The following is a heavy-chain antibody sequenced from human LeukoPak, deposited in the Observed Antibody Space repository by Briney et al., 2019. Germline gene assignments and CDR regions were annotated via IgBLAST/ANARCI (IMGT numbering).Heavy chain of an antibody. CDR1: GFTFSSYS. Sequence: GGSLRLSCAASGFTFSSYSMNWVRQAPGKGLEWVSSISSSSSYIYYADSVKGRFTISRDNAKNSLYLQMNSLRAEDTAVYYCARDLGNYYGSGSYYMDYYYYYMDVWGKGTTVTISS. V-gene: IGHV3-21*01. CDR3: ARDLGNYYGSGSYYMDYYYYYMDV. CDR2: ISSSSSYI. D-gene: IGHD3-10*01. J-gene: IGHJ6*03.